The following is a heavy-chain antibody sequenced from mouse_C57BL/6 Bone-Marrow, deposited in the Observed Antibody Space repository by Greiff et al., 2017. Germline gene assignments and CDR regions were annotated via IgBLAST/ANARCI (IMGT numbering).Heavy chain of an antibody. CDR1: GYTFTDYY. CDR3: ARFITTAPYAMDD. D-gene: IGHD1-1*01. J-gene: IGHJ4*01. CDR2: IYPGSGNT. V-gene: IGHV1-76*01. Sequence: QVQLQQSGAELVRPGASVKLSCKASGYTFTDYYINWVKQRPGQGLEWIARIYPGSGNTYYNEKFKGKATLTAEKSSSTAYMQLSSLTSEDSAVYFCARFITTAPYAMDDWGQGTSVTVAS.